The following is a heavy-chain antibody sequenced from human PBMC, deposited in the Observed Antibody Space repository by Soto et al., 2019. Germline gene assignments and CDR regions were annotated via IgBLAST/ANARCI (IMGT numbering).Heavy chain of an antibody. J-gene: IGHJ3*02. Sequence: SETLSLTCAVYGGSFSDYSWTWIRQPPGKGLEWIAEIDHSGSSNFSPSLKSRVTISIDTSKNQFSLKLSSVTAADTAVYYCARGGWLFSGYTVYAFDIWGQGTMVT. CDR3: ARGGWLFSGYTVYAFDI. CDR1: GGSFSDYS. V-gene: IGHV4-34*01. CDR2: IDHSGSS. D-gene: IGHD3-22*01.